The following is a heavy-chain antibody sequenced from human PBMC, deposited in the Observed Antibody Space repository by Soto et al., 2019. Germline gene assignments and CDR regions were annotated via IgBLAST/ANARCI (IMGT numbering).Heavy chain of an antibody. Sequence: EVQLVESGGGLVQPGGPLRLSCAASGFTFSSYSMNWVRQAPGKGLEWVSYISSSSSTIYYADSVKGRFTISRDNAKNSLYLQMNSLRDEDTAVYYCASRLRYPPGYWGQGTLVTVSS. D-gene: IGHD4-17*01. CDR2: ISSSSSTI. V-gene: IGHV3-48*02. J-gene: IGHJ4*02. CDR3: ASRLRYPPGY. CDR1: GFTFSSYS.